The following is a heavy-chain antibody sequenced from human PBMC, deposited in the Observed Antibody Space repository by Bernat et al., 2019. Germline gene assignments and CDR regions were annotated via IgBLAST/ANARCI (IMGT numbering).Heavy chain of an antibody. CDR1: GFTFSFYW. CDR3: AKPVGVAYNWFDP. Sequence: EEQLVESGGGLAQPGGSLRISCAASGFTFSFYWMHWVRQAPGEGLIWVSRIKGDGSSATYADSVKGRFTISRDNAKNTLYLQMNSLRVEDTAIYYCAKPVGVAYNWFDPWGQGTLVTVSS. D-gene: IGHD1-26*01. V-gene: IGHV3-74*01. J-gene: IGHJ5*02. CDR2: IKGDGSSA.